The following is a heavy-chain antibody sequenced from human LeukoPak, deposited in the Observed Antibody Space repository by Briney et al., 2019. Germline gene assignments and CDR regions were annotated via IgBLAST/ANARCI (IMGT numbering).Heavy chain of an antibody. J-gene: IGHJ4*02. CDR2: INPNSGGT. CDR3: ARAEPTMVRGADY. D-gene: IGHD3-10*01. V-gene: IGHV1-2*02. CDR1: VYTFTSYY. Sequence: ASVNVSFKASVYTFTSYYMHWVRQAPGQGLEWMGWINPNSGGTNYAQKFQGRVTMTRDASISTAYMELSRLRSDDTAVYYCARAEPTMVRGADYWGQGTLVTVSS.